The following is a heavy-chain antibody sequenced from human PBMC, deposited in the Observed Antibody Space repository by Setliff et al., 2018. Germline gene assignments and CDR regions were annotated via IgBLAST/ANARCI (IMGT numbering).Heavy chain of an antibody. J-gene: IGHJ6*03. CDR1: GGPISSGSYY. Sequence: PSETLSLTCTVSGGPISSGSYYWSWIRQPAGKGLEWIGRIYTSGSTNYNPSLKSRVTISVDTSKNQFSLKLSSVIAADTAVYYCARDLYSSSSGGFYYYYYYMDVWGKGTTVTV. V-gene: IGHV4-61*02. D-gene: IGHD6-6*01. CDR3: ARDLYSSSSGGFYYYYYYMDV. CDR2: IYTSGST.